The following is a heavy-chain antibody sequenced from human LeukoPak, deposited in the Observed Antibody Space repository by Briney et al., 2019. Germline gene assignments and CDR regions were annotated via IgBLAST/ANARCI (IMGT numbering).Heavy chain of an antibody. V-gene: IGHV1-18*01. CDR3: ARHIPEYEEDSGYDHPCAELDV. D-gene: IGHD5-12*01. Sequence: GASVKVSCKASGYTFTSYGISWVRQAPGQGLEWMGWISAYNGNTNYAQKLQGRVTMTTDTSTSTAYMELRSLRSDDTAVYYCARHIPEYEEDSGYDHPCAELDVWGQGTTVTVSS. CDR1: GYTFTSYG. J-gene: IGHJ6*02. CDR2: ISAYNGNT.